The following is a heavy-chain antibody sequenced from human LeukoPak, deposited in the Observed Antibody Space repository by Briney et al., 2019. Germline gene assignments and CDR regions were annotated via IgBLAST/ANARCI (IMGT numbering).Heavy chain of an antibody. D-gene: IGHD6-19*01. CDR3: ARDSALAQAVMFDY. J-gene: IGHJ4*02. CDR2: ISGSGGST. V-gene: IGHV3-23*01. CDR1: GFTFSSYA. Sequence: PGGSLRLSCAASGFTFSSYAMSWVRQAPGKGLEWVSAISGSGGSTYYADSVKGRFTISKDNSKNTLYLQMNSLRAEDTAVYYCARDSALAQAVMFDYWGQGTLVTVSS.